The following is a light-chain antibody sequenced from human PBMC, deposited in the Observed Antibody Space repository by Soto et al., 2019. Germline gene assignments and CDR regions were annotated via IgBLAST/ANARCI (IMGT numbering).Light chain of an antibody. CDR2: GAS. J-gene: IGKJ2*01. Sequence: EIVLTQSPGTLSLSPGERATLSCRASQSVSSNYLTWYQHKPGQAPRLLIYGASSRATGIPDRFSGSGSGTDFTLTISRLEPEDFALYYCHQYGSSPYTFGQGTKLEIK. V-gene: IGKV3-20*01. CDR1: QSVSSNY. CDR3: HQYGSSPYT.